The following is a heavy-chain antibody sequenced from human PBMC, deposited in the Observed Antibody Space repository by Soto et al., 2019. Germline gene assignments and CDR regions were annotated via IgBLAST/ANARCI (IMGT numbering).Heavy chain of an antibody. Sequence: EVQLLESGGGLVQPGGSLRLSCAASGFTFSSYAMSWVRQAPGKGLEWVSAISGSGGSTYYADSVKGRFTISRDNSKNTLYLQMNSLRAEDTAVYYCAKPPSSTYYDILTGYYDYWGQGTLVTVSS. J-gene: IGHJ4*02. CDR3: AKPPSSTYYDILTGYYDY. V-gene: IGHV3-23*01. D-gene: IGHD3-9*01. CDR2: ISGSGGST. CDR1: GFTFSSYA.